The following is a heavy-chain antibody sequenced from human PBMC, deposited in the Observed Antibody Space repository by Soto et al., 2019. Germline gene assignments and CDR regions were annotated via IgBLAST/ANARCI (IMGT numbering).Heavy chain of an antibody. Sequence: QVLLVQSGAEVKKPGASVKVSCKASGYTFTSYDINWVRQATGQGLEWMGWMNPNSGNTGYAQKFQGRVTMTRNASVSTAYMELSSLRSEDTAVYYCARSPYDDSRMDVWGQGTTVTVSS. CDR3: ARSPYDDSRMDV. CDR2: MNPNSGNT. J-gene: IGHJ6*02. CDR1: GYTFTSYD. D-gene: IGHD3-22*01. V-gene: IGHV1-8*01.